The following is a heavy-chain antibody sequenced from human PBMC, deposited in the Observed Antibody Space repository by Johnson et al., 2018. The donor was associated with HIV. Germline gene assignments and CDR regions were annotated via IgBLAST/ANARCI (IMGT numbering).Heavy chain of an antibody. J-gene: IGHJ3*02. V-gene: IGHV3-30*18. CDR3: AKESAFDI. Sequence: QVQLVESGGVVVQPGGSLRLSCVGSGLSFSNFGIHWVRQAPGKGPEWVAVISYDGSNKYYADSVKGRFTISRDNSKNTLYLQMNSLRAEDTAVYYCAKESAFDIWGQGTMVTVSS. CDR1: GLSFSNFG. CDR2: ISYDGSNK.